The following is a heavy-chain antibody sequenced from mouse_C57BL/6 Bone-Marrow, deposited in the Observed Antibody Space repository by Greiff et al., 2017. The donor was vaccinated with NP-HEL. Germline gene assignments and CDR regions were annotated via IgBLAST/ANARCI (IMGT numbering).Heavy chain of an antibody. J-gene: IGHJ3*01. Sequence: EVHLVESGGGLVKPGGSLKLSCAASGFTFSSYAMSWVRQTPEKRLEWVATISDGGSYTYYPDNVKGRFTISRDNAKNNLYLQMSHLKSEDTAMYYCARGGGSSGFFAYWGQGTLVTVSA. CDR2: ISDGGSYT. D-gene: IGHD3-2*02. V-gene: IGHV5-4*01. CDR1: GFTFSSYA. CDR3: ARGGGSSGFFAY.